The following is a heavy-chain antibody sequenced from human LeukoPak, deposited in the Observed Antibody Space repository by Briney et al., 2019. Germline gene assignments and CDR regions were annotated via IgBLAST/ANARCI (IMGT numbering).Heavy chain of an antibody. J-gene: IGHJ6*02. Sequence: ASVKVSCKVSGYTLTELSMHWVRQAPGKGLEWMGGFDPVDGETIYAQKFQGRVTMTEDTSTDTAYMELSSLRSEDTAVYYCATPHTYYYYYYGMDVWGQGTTVTVSS. V-gene: IGHV1-24*01. D-gene: IGHD3-16*01. CDR1: GYTLTELS. CDR3: ATPHTYYYYYYGMDV. CDR2: FDPVDGET.